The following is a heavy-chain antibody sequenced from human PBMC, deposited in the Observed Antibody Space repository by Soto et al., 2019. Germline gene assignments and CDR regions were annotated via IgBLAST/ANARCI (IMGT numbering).Heavy chain of an antibody. V-gene: IGHV1-2*04. CDR1: GYTFTGHY. CDR3: ARDIGYYYDSSGYLVFDY. Sequence: ASVKVSCKASGYTFTGHYMHWVRQAPGQGLEWMGWINPNSGGTNYAQKFQGWVTMTRDTSISTAYMELSRLRSDDTAVYYCARDIGYYYDSSGYLVFDYWGQGTLVTVSS. J-gene: IGHJ4*02. CDR2: INPNSGGT. D-gene: IGHD3-22*01.